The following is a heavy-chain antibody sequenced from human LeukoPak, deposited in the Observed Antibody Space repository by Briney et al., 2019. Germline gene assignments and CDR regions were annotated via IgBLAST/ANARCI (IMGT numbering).Heavy chain of an antibody. CDR2: ISSSGSTI. CDR3: ARRGGSTYYYYYGMDV. CDR1: GFTFSDYY. V-gene: IGHV3-11*01. J-gene: IGHJ6*02. D-gene: IGHD2-15*01. Sequence: GGSLRLSCAASGFTFSDYYMSWIRQAPGKGLEWVSYISSSGSTIYYADSVKGRFTISRDNAKNSLYLQMNSLRAEDTAVYYCARRGGSTYYYYYGMDVWGQGTTVTVSS.